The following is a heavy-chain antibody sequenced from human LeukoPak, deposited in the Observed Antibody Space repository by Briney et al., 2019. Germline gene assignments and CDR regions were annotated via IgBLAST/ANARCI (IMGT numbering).Heavy chain of an antibody. CDR3: ANLRFLEWLFGYYGMDV. D-gene: IGHD3-3*01. CDR2: ISGSGGST. V-gene: IGHV3-23*01. Sequence: GGSLRVSCAASGFTFSSYAMSWVRQAPGKGLKWVSAISGSGGSTYYADSVKGRFTISRDNSKNTLYLQMNSLRAEDTAVYYCANLRFLEWLFGYYGMDVWGQGTTVTVSS. J-gene: IGHJ6*02. CDR1: GFTFSSYA.